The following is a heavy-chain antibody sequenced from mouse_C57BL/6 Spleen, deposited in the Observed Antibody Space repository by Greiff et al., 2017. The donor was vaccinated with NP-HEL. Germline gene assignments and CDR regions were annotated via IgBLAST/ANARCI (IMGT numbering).Heavy chain of an antibody. Sequence: VQLQQSGPELVKPGASVKISCKASGYAFSSSWMHWVKQRPGKGLEWIGRIYPGDGDTNYNGKFKGKATLTADKSSSTAYMQLSSLTSEDSAVYFCARRGSSYYAMDYWGQGTSVTVSS. J-gene: IGHJ4*01. V-gene: IGHV1-82*01. D-gene: IGHD1-1*01. CDR3: ARRGSSYYAMDY. CDR1: GYAFSSSW. CDR2: IYPGDGDT.